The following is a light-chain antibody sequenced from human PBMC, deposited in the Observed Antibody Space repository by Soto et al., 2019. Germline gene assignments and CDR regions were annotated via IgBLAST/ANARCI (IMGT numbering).Light chain of an antibody. J-gene: IGKJ1*01. CDR2: DAS. V-gene: IGKV3-20*01. CDR3: QQYGSSPTWT. Sequence: IVLTQSPGTLSLSPWERATLSCRASQSVSSSYLAWYQQKPGQAPRLLIYDASNRATGVPARFSGSGSGTEFTLTISSLQSEDFAVYYCQQYGSSPTWTFGQGTKVDIK. CDR1: QSVSSSY.